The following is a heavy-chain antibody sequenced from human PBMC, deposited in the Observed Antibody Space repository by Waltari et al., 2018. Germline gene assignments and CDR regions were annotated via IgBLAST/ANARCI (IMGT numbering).Heavy chain of an antibody. D-gene: IGHD2-2*01. CDR3: AREAPCGSTSCNDY. J-gene: IGHJ4*02. CDR1: GYTFTGYY. Sequence: QVQLVQSGAEVKKPGASVKVSCKASGYTFTGYYMHWVRQAPGQGLEWMGWSNPNSGGTNAGHDFQGLVTMTRDTSISTAYMELSRLRSDDTAVYYCAREAPCGSTSCNDYWGQGTLVTVSS. CDR2: SNPNSGGT. V-gene: IGHV1-2*07.